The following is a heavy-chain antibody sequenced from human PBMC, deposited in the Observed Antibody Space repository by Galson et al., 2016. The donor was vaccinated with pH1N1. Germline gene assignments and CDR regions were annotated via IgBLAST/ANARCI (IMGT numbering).Heavy chain of an antibody. Sequence: SLRLSCAASGFTFSSYWMSWVRQAPGKGLEWVANINQDGSEKYYVDSVKGRFTISRDNAKNSLYPQMNSLRAEDTAVYYCATVGSSWDTYYYYYGMDVWGQGTTVTVSS. V-gene: IGHV3-7*01. CDR3: ATVGSSWDTYYYYYGMDV. CDR1: GFTFSSYW. D-gene: IGHD6-13*01. J-gene: IGHJ6*02. CDR2: INQDGSEK.